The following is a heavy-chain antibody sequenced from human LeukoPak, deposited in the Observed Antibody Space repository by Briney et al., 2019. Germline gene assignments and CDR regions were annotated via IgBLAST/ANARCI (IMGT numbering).Heavy chain of an antibody. CDR3: ARGRSSGWYGDAFDI. Sequence: SETLSLTCAVYGGSFSGYYWSWIRQPPGKGLEWIGEINHSGSTNYNPSLKSRVTISVDTSKNQFSLKLSSVTAADTAVYYCARGRSSGWYGDAFDIWGQGTMVTVS. V-gene: IGHV4-34*01. CDR2: INHSGST. CDR1: GGSFSGYY. J-gene: IGHJ3*02. D-gene: IGHD6-19*01.